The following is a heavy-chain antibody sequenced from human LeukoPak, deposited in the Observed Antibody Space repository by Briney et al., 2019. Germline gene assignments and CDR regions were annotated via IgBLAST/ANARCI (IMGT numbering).Heavy chain of an antibody. J-gene: IGHJ5*02. CDR2: ISAYNGNT. D-gene: IGHD2-2*01. CDR1: GYTFTSYG. Sequence: ASVKVSCKASGYTFTSYGISWVRQAPGQGLEWMGWISAYNGNTNYAQKLQGRVTMTTDTSTSTAYMELRSLRSDDTAVYYCARPARGYCIGTTCYPEGWFDPWGQGTLVTVSS. V-gene: IGHV1-18*04. CDR3: ARPARGYCIGTTCYPEGWFDP.